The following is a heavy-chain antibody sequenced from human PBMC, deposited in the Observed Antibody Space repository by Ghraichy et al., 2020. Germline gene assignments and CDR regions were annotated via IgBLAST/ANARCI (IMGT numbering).Heavy chain of an antibody. V-gene: IGHV3-13*01. J-gene: IGHJ3*02. Sequence: LSLTCAASGFTFSSYDMHWVRQATGKGLEWVSAIGTAGDTYYPGSVKGRFTISRENAKNSLYLQMNSLRAVDTAVYYCARQGLGHDAFDIWGQGTMVTVSS. CDR3: ARQGLGHDAFDI. CDR1: GFTFSSYD. CDR2: IGTAGDT. D-gene: IGHD7-27*01.